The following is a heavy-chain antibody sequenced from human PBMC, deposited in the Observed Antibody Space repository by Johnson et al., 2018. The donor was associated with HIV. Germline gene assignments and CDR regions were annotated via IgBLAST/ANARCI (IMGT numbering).Heavy chain of an antibody. J-gene: IGHJ3*02. Sequence: QMLLVESGGGLVQPGGSLRLSCAASGFPFSSYAMHWVRQAPGKGLEWVAFIRYDGSNKYYADSVKGRFTISRDNSKNTLYLQMNSLRAEDTAVYYCASCESDSSGRGAFDIWGQGTMVTVSS. D-gene: IGHD3-22*01. CDR1: GFPFSSYA. CDR2: IRYDGSNK. CDR3: ASCESDSSGRGAFDI. V-gene: IGHV3-30*02.